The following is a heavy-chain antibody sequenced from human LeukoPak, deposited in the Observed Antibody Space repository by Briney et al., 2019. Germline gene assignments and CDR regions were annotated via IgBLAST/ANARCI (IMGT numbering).Heavy chain of an antibody. CDR2: IIPIFGTA. CDR1: GGTFSSYA. Sequence: SVKVSCKASGGTFSSYAMSWVRQAPGQGLEWIGGIIPIFGTANYAQKFQGRVTITADKSTSTAYMELSRLRPEDTAVYYCARDGYSYGHYFDYWGQGTLVTVSS. CDR3: ARDGYSYGHYFDY. J-gene: IGHJ4*02. V-gene: IGHV1-69*06. D-gene: IGHD5-18*01.